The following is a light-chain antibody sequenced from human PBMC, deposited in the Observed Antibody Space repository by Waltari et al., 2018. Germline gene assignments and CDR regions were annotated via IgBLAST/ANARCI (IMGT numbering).Light chain of an antibody. Sequence: QSALTQPASVSGSPGQSITISCTGTSSDVGSYNLFSWYQHHPGKAPKLIIFEANKRPSGVSDRFSGSKSGNTASLTISGLQAEDEADYYCCSHAGSTIYVVFGGGTKLTVL. CDR3: CSHAGSTIYVV. CDR1: SSDVGSYNL. CDR2: EAN. J-gene: IGLJ2*01. V-gene: IGLV2-23*01.